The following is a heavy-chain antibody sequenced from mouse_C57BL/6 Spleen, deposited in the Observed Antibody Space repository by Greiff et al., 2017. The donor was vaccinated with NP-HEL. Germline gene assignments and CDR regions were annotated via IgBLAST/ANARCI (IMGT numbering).Heavy chain of an antibody. D-gene: IGHD1-1*01. Sequence: DVKLQESGPGLVKPSQSLSLTCSVTGYSITSGYYWNWIRQFPGNKLEWMGYISYDGSNNYNPSLKNRISITRDTSKNQFFLKLNSVTTEDTTTYYCARDDHYYGSSLGLAYWGQGTLVTVSA. J-gene: IGHJ3*01. CDR3: ARDDHYYGSSLGLAY. CDR2: ISYDGSN. CDR1: GYSITSGYY. V-gene: IGHV3-6*01.